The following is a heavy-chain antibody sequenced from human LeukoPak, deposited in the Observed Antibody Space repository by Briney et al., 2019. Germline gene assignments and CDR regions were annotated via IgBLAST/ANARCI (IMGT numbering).Heavy chain of an antibody. J-gene: IGHJ4*02. CDR2: TYYRSKWYN. CDR3: AREDLGAAYFDF. Sequence: SQTLALTCAISGDSVSTNNVAWNWIRQSTSRGLEWLGRTYYRSKWYNDYAVSVKSRIIINPDTSKNQFSLQLNSVTPDDTAVYYCAREDLGAAYFDFWGQGILVTVSS. D-gene: IGHD3-16*01. V-gene: IGHV6-1*01. CDR1: GDSVSTNNVA.